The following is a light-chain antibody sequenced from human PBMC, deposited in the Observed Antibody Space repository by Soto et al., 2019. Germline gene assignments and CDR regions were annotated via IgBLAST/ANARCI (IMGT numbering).Light chain of an antibody. Sequence: EIVLTQSPGTLSLSPGDRATLSCRASETVTGKYLAWYQQKAGQAPRLLIFAASNRATGIPDRFSGSGSGTDFTLTISRLEPEDFAVHFCQQYSSPPQTFGQGTKVEIK. J-gene: IGKJ1*01. V-gene: IGKV3-20*01. CDR2: AAS. CDR3: QQYSSPPQT. CDR1: ETVTGKY.